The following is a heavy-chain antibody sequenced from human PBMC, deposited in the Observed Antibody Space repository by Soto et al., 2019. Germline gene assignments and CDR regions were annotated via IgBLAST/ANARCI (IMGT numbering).Heavy chain of an antibody. CDR1: GYTFTTYG. CDR2: ISAYNGNT. J-gene: IGHJ4*02. D-gene: IGHD6-19*01. Sequence: QVQLVQSGTEVKKPGASVRVSCKPSGYTFTTYGISWVRQAPGQGLEWMGWISAYNGNTNSAQKLQGRVTMTTDTSTSTAYMELRSLRSDDTAVYYCSRLTSSELDYWGQGTLVTVSS. CDR3: SRLTSSELDY. V-gene: IGHV1-18*01.